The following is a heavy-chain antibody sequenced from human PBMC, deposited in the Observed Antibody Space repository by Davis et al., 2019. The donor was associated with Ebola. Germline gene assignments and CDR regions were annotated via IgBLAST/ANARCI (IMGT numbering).Heavy chain of an antibody. CDR2: VTTNAAAT. CDR3: ARDSVAGNGIYDAYDI. D-gene: IGHD6-19*01. J-gene: IGHJ3*02. Sequence: PGASLRLSCAASGFSFSNYAMNWVRQAPGKGLEWVSTVTTNAAATFYAVSVKGRFTISRDNSKNTLYLQMNSLRADDTALCYCARDSVAGNGIYDAYDIWGPGTMVTVSS. CDR1: GFSFSNYA. V-gene: IGHV3-23*01.